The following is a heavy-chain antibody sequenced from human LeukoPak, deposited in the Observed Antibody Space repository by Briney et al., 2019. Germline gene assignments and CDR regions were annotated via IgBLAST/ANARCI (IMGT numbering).Heavy chain of an antibody. V-gene: IGHV4-34*01. D-gene: IGHD1-1*01. CDR2: INHSGST. CDR1: GGSFSGYY. J-gene: IGHJ5*02. Sequence: PSETLSLTCAVYGGSFSGYYWSWIRQPPGKGLEWIGEINHSGSTNYNPSLKSRVTISVDTSKNQFSLKLSSVTAADTAVYYCARAAASRYGFDPWGQGTLVTVSS. CDR3: ARAAASRYGFDP.